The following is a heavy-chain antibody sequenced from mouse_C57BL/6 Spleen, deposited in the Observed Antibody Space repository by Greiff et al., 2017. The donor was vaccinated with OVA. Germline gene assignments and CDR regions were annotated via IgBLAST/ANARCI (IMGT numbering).Heavy chain of an antibody. CDR1: GYTFTDYN. Sequence: VQLQQSGPELVKPGASVKMSCKASGYTFTDYNMHWVKQSHGKSLEWIGYINPNNGGTSYNQKFKGKATLTVNKSSSTAYMELRSLTSEDSAVYYCAINYDYGYWYFDVWGTGTTVTVSS. D-gene: IGHD2-4*01. J-gene: IGHJ1*03. CDR3: AINYDYGYWYFDV. CDR2: INPNNGGT. V-gene: IGHV1-22*01.